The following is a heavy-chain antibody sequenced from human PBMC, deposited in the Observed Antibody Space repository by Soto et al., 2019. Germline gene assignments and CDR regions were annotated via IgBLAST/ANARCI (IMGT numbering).Heavy chain of an antibody. J-gene: IGHJ6*02. Sequence: ASVKVSCKASGGTFSSYAISWVRQAPGQGREWMGGIIPIFGTANYAQKFQGRVTITADESTSTAYMELSSLRSEDTAVYYCARAFRVFFEWSRYGMDVWGQGXTVTVYS. CDR2: IIPIFGTA. CDR1: GGTFSSYA. CDR3: ARAFRVFFEWSRYGMDV. D-gene: IGHD3-3*01. V-gene: IGHV1-69*13.